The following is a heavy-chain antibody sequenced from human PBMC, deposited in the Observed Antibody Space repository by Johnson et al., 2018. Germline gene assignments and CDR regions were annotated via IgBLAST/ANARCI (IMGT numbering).Heavy chain of an antibody. CDR1: GFTFTSSA. D-gene: IGHD2-2*01. Sequence: QLVQSGPEVKKPGTSVKVSCKASGFTFTSSAVQWVRQARGQRLELIGWIVVGSGNTNYAQKFPERVTITRDMSTSIAYMELSSLRPGDTAVYYCAAERGYCRVTSCSMGGMDGWGQGTTVTVSS. CDR2: IVVGSGNT. CDR3: AAERGYCRVTSCSMGGMDG. J-gene: IGHJ6*02. V-gene: IGHV1-58*01.